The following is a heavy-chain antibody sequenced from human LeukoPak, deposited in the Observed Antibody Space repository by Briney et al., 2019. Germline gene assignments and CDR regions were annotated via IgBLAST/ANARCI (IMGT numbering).Heavy chain of an antibody. D-gene: IGHD2-15*01. CDR1: GFPVSSNY. Sequence: GSLRLSCAASGFPVSSNYMSWVRQAPGKGLEWVSVIYSGGSTYYADSVKGRFTISRDNSKNTLYLQMNSLKTEDTAMYYCTSLDVSFYYGMDVWGQGTTVTVSS. V-gene: IGHV3-53*01. CDR3: TSLDVSFYYGMDV. J-gene: IGHJ6*02. CDR2: IYSGGST.